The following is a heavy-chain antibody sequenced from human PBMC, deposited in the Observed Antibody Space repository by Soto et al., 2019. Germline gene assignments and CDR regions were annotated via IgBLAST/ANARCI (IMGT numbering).Heavy chain of an antibody. J-gene: IGHJ6*02. CDR3: ARASGRFRGVITIKYYGMDV. CDR2: IYTSGST. V-gene: IGHV4-4*07. CDR1: GGSISSYY. D-gene: IGHD3-10*01. Sequence: QVQLQESGPGLVKPSETLSLTCTVSGGSISSYYWSWIRQPAGKGLEWIGRIYTSGSTNYNPSLKSRVTMSVDTSKNQFSLKLSSVPAADTAVYYCARASGRFRGVITIKYYGMDVWGQGTTVTVSS.